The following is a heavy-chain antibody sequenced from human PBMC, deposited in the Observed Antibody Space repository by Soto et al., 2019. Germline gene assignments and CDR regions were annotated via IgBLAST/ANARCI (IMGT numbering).Heavy chain of an antibody. Sequence: VQLRESGAGLVKPSETLSLTCSVSGDSITSYYWSWIRQTPGKGLEWIGFIYYSGITNFNPSLQSRVAMSVDTSKNLYSLNLTSVTAADTAFYFCATQAAYGFDYWGQGILVAVSS. CDR2: IYYSGIT. V-gene: IGHV4-59*08. CDR3: ATQAAYGFDY. CDR1: GDSITSYY. D-gene: IGHD4-17*01. J-gene: IGHJ4*02.